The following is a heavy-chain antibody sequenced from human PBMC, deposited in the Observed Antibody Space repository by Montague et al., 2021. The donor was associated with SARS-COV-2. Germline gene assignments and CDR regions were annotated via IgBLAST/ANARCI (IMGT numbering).Heavy chain of an antibody. CDR3: ARDSYHYETSDTYDASLDI. J-gene: IGHJ3*02. CDR1: GGFISSYY. V-gene: IGHV4-59*01. Sequence: SETLSLTCTVSGGFISSYYWSWIRQPPGKGLEWIGNIHYRGKTNYSPPLQSRVTISVDTSKNQFSLKLSSVTAADTAVYYCARDSYHYETSDTYDASLDIWDQGRKGTVSS. CDR2: IHYRGKT. D-gene: IGHD3-22*01.